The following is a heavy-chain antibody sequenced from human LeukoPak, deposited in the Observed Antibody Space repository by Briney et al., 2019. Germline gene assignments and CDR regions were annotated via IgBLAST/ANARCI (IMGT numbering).Heavy chain of an antibody. CDR3: AKARYSGSYYSSWGPDY. V-gene: IGHV3-43*02. J-gene: IGHJ4*02. Sequence: GGSLRLSCAASGFTFDDYAMHWVRQAPGKGLEWVSFISGDGGSTYYADSVKGRFTISRDNSKNSLYLQMNNLRTEDTALYYCAKARYSGSYYSSWGPDYWGQGTLVTVSS. CDR2: ISGDGGST. D-gene: IGHD1-26*01. CDR1: GFTFDDYA.